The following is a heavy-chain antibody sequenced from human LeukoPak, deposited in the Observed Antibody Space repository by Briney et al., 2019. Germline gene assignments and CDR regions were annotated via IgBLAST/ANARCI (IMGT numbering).Heavy chain of an antibody. D-gene: IGHD5-18*01. V-gene: IGHV3-66*01. J-gene: IGHJ4*02. CDR2: IYSGGTT. Sequence: GGSLRLSCAASGFTVSSNYISWVRQVPGKGLEWVSVIYSGGTTYYADSVKGRFTISRDNSKNTLYLQMNSLRAEDTAVYYCAKEAGYSYGFDYWGQGTLVTVSS. CDR1: GFTVSSNY. CDR3: AKEAGYSYGFDY.